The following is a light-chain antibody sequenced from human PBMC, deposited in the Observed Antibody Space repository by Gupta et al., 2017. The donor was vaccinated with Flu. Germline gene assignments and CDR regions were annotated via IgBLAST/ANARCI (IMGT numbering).Light chain of an antibody. Sequence: TSTIGNNAVNWYQQVPGTAPKLLIYGSNQRPSGVPDRFSGSKSVTSASLSISGLQSEDEADYYCAAWDDSLNGHYVFGTGTTVTAL. J-gene: IGLJ1*01. CDR1: TSTIGNNA. CDR3: AAWDDSLNGHYV. V-gene: IGLV1-44*01. CDR2: GSN.